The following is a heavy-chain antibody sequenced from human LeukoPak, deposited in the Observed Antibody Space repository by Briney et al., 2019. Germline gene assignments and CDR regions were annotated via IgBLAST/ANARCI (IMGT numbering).Heavy chain of an antibody. Sequence: GGSLRLSCAASGFTFSSYAMSWVRQAPGKGLEWVSSISGSGGSTYYADSVKGRFTISRDNSKNTLYLQVNSLRAEDTAVYYCAKSSTYSGSLIDYWGQGTLVSVSS. D-gene: IGHD1-26*01. CDR1: GFTFSSYA. J-gene: IGHJ4*02. V-gene: IGHV3-23*01. CDR3: AKSSTYSGSLIDY. CDR2: ISGSGGST.